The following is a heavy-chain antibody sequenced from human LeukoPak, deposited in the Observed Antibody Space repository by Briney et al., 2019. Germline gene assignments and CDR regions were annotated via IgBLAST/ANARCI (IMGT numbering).Heavy chain of an antibody. J-gene: IGHJ4*02. Sequence: PSETLSLTCAVYGGSFSGYYWSWIRQPPGKGLEWIGEINHSGSTNYNPSLKSRVTISVDTSKNQFSLKLSSVTAADTAVYYCARAWRDYVWGSYRPYFDYWGQGTLVTVSS. V-gene: IGHV4-34*01. CDR3: ARAWRDYVWGSYRPYFDY. CDR1: GGSFSGYY. CDR2: INHSGST. D-gene: IGHD3-16*02.